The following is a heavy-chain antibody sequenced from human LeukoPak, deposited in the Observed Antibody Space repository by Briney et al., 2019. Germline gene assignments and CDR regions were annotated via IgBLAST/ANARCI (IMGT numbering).Heavy chain of an antibody. D-gene: IGHD6-13*01. CDR1: GFTFSSYS. CDR2: ISSSGNTI. J-gene: IGHJ4*02. Sequence: GGSLRLSCAASGFTFSSYSMKWVRQAPGKGLEWVSYISSSGNTIYYADSVKGRFTVSRDNAKNSVYLQMNSLRGEDTAVYYCARVIGYLDYWGQGTLVTVSS. CDR3: ARVIGYLDY. V-gene: IGHV3-48*04.